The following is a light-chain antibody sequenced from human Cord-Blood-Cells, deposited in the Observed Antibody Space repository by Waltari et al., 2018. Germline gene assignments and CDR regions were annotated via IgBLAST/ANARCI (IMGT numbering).Light chain of an antibody. CDR2: EVS. V-gene: IGLV2-8*01. CDR3: SSYAGSNKLV. Sequence: QSALTQPPSASGSPGQSVTISCTGTSSDVGGYNYVSWYQQHPGKAPKLMIYEVSKGPSGVPDRFSDSKSGNTASLTVSGLQAEDEADYYCSSYAGSNKLVFGGGTKLTVL. CDR1: SSDVGGYNY. J-gene: IGLJ3*02.